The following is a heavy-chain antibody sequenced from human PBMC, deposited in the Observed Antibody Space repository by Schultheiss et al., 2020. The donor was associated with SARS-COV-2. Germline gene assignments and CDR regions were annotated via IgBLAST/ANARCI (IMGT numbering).Heavy chain of an antibody. V-gene: IGHV3-21*01. Sequence: GGSLRLSCAASGFTFSSYAMSWVRQAPGKGLEFVASIRSSGRDIYYADSMQGRFTISRDNAKNSLYLQMNSLRDEDTAVYYCAREASTTVTLYYYYGMDVWGQGTTVTVSS. CDR3: AREASTTVTLYYYYGMDV. CDR1: GFTFSSYA. J-gene: IGHJ6*02. CDR2: IRSSGRDI. D-gene: IGHD4-17*01.